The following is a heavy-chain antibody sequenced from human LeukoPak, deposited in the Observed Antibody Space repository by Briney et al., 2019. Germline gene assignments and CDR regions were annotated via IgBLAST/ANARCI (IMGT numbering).Heavy chain of an antibody. CDR1: GGSFSSYY. Sequence: SETLSLTCAVYGGSFSSYYWSWIRQPPGKGLEWIGYIYYSGSTNYNPSLKSRVTISVDTSKNQFSLKLSSVTAADTAVYYCAREDGSGWYRYFQHWGQGTLVTVSS. CDR3: AREDGSGWYRYFQH. CDR2: IYYSGST. J-gene: IGHJ1*01. D-gene: IGHD6-19*01. V-gene: IGHV4-59*01.